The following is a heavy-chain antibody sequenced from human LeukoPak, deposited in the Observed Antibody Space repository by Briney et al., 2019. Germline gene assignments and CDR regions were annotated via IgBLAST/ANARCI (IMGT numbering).Heavy chain of an antibody. J-gene: IGHJ3*02. CDR3: ASEGRGLDAFDI. CDR1: GFTFSSYS. Sequence: GGSLRLSCAASGFTFSSYSMNWVRQAPGKGLEWVSSISSSSSYIYYADSVKGRFTISRDNAKNSLYLQMSSLRAEDTAVYYCASEGRGLDAFDIWGQGTMVTVSS. CDR2: ISSSSSYI. V-gene: IGHV3-21*01.